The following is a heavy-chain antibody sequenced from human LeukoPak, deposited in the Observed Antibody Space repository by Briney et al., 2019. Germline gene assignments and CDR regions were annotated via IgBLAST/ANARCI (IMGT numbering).Heavy chain of an antibody. D-gene: IGHD2-2*01. J-gene: IGHJ5*02. V-gene: IGHV4-59*01. CDR2: IYYSGST. Sequence: SETLSLTCTVSGSSISSYYWSWIRQPPGKGLEWIGYIYYSGSTNYNPSLKSRVTISVDTSKNQFSLKLSSVTAADTAVYYCARDQRYCSSTSCPNWFDPWGQGTLVTVSS. CDR3: ARDQRYCSSTSCPNWFDP. CDR1: GSSISSYY.